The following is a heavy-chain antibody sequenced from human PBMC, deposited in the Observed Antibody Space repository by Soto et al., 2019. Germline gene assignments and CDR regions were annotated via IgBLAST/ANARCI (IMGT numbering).Heavy chain of an antibody. CDR2: IIPILGIA. D-gene: IGHD7-27*01. V-gene: IGHV1-69*02. CDR1: GGTFSSYT. CDR3: ASLGLGTY. Sequence: QVQLVQSGAEVKKPGSSVKVSCKASGGTFSSYTISWVRQAPGQGLEWMGRIIPILGIANYAQKFQGRVTITADKATSAAYMELRSLRSEDTAVYYFASLGLGTYWGEGTLVTVSS. J-gene: IGHJ4*02.